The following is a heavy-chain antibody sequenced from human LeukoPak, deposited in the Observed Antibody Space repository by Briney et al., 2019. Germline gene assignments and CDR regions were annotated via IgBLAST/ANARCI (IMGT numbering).Heavy chain of an antibody. Sequence: KPSETLSLTCAVSGASLSGYYWSWIRQSPGKGLEWIGEINHGGFTNYNPSLKSRVTISVDTSRNQIALRLSSLTAADTAVYFCARSHLWPSGTFDIWGQGTVVAVSS. CDR2: INHGGFT. J-gene: IGHJ3*02. CDR1: GASLSGYY. D-gene: IGHD5-18*01. CDR3: ARSHLWPSGTFDI. V-gene: IGHV4-34*01.